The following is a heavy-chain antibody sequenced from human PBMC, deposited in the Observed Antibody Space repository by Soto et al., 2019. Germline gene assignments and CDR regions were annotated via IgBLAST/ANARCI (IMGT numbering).Heavy chain of an antibody. Sequence: PGGSLRLSCAASGFTFSSYAMSWVRQAPGKGLEWVSAISGSGGSTYDADSVKGRFTISRDNSKNTLYLQMNSLRAEDTAVYYCAKPAYYYDNSGDYYFDYWGQGTLVTVSS. D-gene: IGHD3-22*01. CDR3: AKPAYYYDNSGDYYFDY. V-gene: IGHV3-23*01. J-gene: IGHJ4*02. CDR2: ISGSGGST. CDR1: GFTFSSYA.